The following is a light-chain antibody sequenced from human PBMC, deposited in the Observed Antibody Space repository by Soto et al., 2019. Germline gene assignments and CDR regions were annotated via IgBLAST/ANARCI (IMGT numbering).Light chain of an antibody. CDR3: QQYHTYRT. J-gene: IGKJ1*01. CDR1: QSISHW. CDR2: DAS. Sequence: DIQMPQAPSTLSASIGDSVLITCRASQSISHWLAWYQQKPGKAPKLLISDASILESGVPSRFSGSTSGTEFTLTISSLQPDDFATYYCQQYHTYRTVGQGTKVDIK. V-gene: IGKV1-5*01.